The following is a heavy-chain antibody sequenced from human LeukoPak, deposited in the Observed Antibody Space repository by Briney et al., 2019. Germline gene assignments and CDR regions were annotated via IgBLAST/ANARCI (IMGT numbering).Heavy chain of an antibody. Sequence: PSETLSLTCTVSGGSICNYYWSWIRQPAGKGLEWIGRIYTSGSTDYNPSLKSRVTMSVDTSKNQFSLKLSAVAAADTAVYYCARVNGGNGNVWGKGTTVTVSS. CDR2: IYTSGST. V-gene: IGHV4-4*07. CDR3: ARVNGGNGNV. J-gene: IGHJ6*04. D-gene: IGHD2-8*01. CDR1: GGSICNYY.